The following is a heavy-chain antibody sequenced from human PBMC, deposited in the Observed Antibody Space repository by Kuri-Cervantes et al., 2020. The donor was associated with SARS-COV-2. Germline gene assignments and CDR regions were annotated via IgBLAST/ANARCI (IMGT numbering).Heavy chain of an antibody. V-gene: IGHV1-18*04. CDR2: ISAYNGST. Sequence: ASVKVSCKVFGYTFTEFSIHWVRQAPGKGLEWMGWISAYNGSTNYAQKVQGRVTMTTDTSTSTAYMELRSLRSDDTAVYYCARLSGGTVTAYFYYSDGMDVWGQGTTVTVSS. CDR3: ARLSGGTVTAYFYYSDGMDV. D-gene: IGHD2-15*01. CDR1: GYTFTEFS. J-gene: IGHJ6*02.